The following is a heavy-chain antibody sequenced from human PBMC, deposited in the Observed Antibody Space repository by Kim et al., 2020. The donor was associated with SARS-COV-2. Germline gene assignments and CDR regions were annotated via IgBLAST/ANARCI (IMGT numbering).Heavy chain of an antibody. CDR2: IRIKTNGGTA. V-gene: IGHV3-49*04. CDR3: ARTSGPNFYYYYYMDV. CDR1: GFSFGDYA. Sequence: GGSLRLSCTASGFSFGDYAVSWVRQAPGKGLEWVGFIRIKTNGGTAAYAASVKGRFTISRDDSKSIAYLQMNSLKTEDTAVYYCARTSGPNFYYYYYMDVWGQGTTVTVSS. J-gene: IGHJ6*03. D-gene: IGHD2-15*01.